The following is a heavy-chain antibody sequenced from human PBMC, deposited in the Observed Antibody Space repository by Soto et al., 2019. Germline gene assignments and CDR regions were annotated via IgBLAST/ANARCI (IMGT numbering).Heavy chain of an antibody. Sequence: QVQLVESGGGAVQPGRSLTLSCAASGFTFSNNGIHWVRQAPGKGLEWVAVISSDGINKYYADSVKGRSTISRDNSKNTLFLKMNSLRVEDTAVYYCAMDLYGGSSRFDYRGQGPLVTVSS. V-gene: IGHV3-30*03. CDR2: ISSDGINK. CDR3: AMDLYGGSSRFDY. CDR1: GFTFSNNG. D-gene: IGHD2-15*01. J-gene: IGHJ4*02.